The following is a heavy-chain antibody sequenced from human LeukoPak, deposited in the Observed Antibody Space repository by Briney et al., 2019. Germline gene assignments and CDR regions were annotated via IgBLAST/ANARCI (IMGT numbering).Heavy chain of an antibody. D-gene: IGHD3-16*02. CDR3: SRRLGRPAYDYLWETYRRHAFDI. J-gene: IGHJ3*02. CDR1: GGSISTAHW. V-gene: IGHV4-4*02. CDR2: IYHRGNS. Sequence: KPSETLSLTCAVSGGSISTAHWWNWVRQSPGKGLEWIGEIYHRGNSNYNPSLKSRVSISVDTSKNQFSLKVTSLTAADTAVYYCSRRLGRPAYDYLWETYRRHAFDIWGQGTMVTVSS.